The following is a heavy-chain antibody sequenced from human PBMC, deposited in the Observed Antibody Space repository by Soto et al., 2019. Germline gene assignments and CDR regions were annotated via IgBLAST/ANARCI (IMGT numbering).Heavy chain of an antibody. CDR3: ARDLWWYLH. Sequence: EVQLLESGGGLVQPGGALRLSCAASGFTFSSHAMSWVRQAPGKGLEWISSISAGSEGAYYADSVKGRFTISRDNSNXPXXXXXXXXXAEDTAVYYCARDLWWYLHWGQGTLVTVSS. CDR2: ISAGSEGA. V-gene: IGHV3-23*01. D-gene: IGHD2-15*01. CDR1: GFTFSSHA. J-gene: IGHJ4*02.